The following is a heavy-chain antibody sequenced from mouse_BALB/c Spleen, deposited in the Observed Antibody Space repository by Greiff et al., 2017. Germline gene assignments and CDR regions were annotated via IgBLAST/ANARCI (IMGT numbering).Heavy chain of an antibody. J-gene: IGHJ4*01. Sequence: QVQLKQPGAELVKPGASVKLSCKASGYTFTSYWMHWVKQRPGQGLEWIGEIDPSDSYTNYNQKFKGKATLTVDKSSSTAYMQLSSLTSEDSAVYYCARFDEAMDYWGQGTSVTVSS. V-gene: IGHV1-69*02. CDR1: GYTFTSYW. CDR2: IDPSDSYT. CDR3: ARFDEAMDY.